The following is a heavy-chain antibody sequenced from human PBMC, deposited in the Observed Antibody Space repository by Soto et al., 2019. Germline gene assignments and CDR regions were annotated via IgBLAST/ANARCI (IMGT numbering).Heavy chain of an antibody. CDR3: ARASGGIFGVVKNWFDP. D-gene: IGHD3-3*01. V-gene: IGHV1-69*02. CDR1: GGTFSSYT. J-gene: IGHJ5*02. Sequence: QVRLVQSGAEVKKPGSSVKVSCKASGGTFSSYTITWVRQAPGQGLEWMGRIIPILGIANYAQKFQGRVTITADKSTRTAYMELSSLRSEDTAVYYCARASGGIFGVVKNWFDPWGQGTLVTVSS. CDR2: IIPILGIA.